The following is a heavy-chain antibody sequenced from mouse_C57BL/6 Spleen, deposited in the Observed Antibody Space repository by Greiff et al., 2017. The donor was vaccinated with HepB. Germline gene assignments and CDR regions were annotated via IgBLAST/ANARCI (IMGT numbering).Heavy chain of an antibody. D-gene: IGHD1-1*01. CDR2: IYPGDGDT. V-gene: IGHV1-82*01. CDR3: ARSTTVVGAYYAMDY. Sequence: QVQLKESGPELVKPGASVKISCKASGYAFSSSWMNWVKQRPGKGLEWIGRIYPGDGDTNYNGKFKGKATLTADKSSSTAYMQLSSLTSEDSAVYFCARSTTVVGAYYAMDYWGQGTSVTVSS. CDR1: GYAFSSSW. J-gene: IGHJ4*01.